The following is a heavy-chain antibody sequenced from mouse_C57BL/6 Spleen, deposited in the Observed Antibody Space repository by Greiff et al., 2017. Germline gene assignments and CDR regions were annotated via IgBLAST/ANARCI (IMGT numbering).Heavy chain of an antibody. CDR2: LSDGGSYT. J-gene: IGHJ3*01. CDR1: GFTFSSYA. CDR3: ATYYYGSPLFAY. Sequence: EVKVVESGGGLVKPGGSLKLSCAASGFTFSSYAMSWVRQTPEKRLEWVATLSDGGSYTYYPDHVKGRFTISRDNAKNNLYLQMSHLKSEDTAMYYCATYYYGSPLFAYWGQGTLVTVSA. V-gene: IGHV5-4*03. D-gene: IGHD1-1*01.